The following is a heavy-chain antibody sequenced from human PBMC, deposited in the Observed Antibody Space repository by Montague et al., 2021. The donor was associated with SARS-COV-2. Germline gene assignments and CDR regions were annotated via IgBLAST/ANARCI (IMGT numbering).Heavy chain of an antibody. CDR1: GGSISGNY. V-gene: IGHV4-59*01. D-gene: IGHD3-10*01. CDR3: ARAFPTEFWQRSGDFGL. Sequence: SETLSLTCSVSGGSISGNYWSWVRQPPRKGLEWIGNFDHSEDTNYNPSLKSRGTISVDTSKNKFALRLHSVTAADTAVYYCARAFPTEFWQRSGDFGLWGRGTLVTVS. J-gene: IGHJ2*01. CDR2: FDHSEDT.